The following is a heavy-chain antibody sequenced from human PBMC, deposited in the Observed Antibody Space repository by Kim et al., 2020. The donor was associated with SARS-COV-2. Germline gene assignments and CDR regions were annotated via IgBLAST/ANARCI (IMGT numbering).Heavy chain of an antibody. V-gene: IGHV4-34*01. CDR1: GGSFSGYY. J-gene: IGHJ4*01. CDR3: ARGRVGYCSGGSCYVDYF. Sequence: SETLSLTCAVYGGSFSGYYWSWIRQPPGKGLEWIGEINHSGSTNYNPSLKSRVTISVDTSKNQFSLKLSSVTAADTAVYYCARGRVGYCSGGSCYVDYF. CDR2: INHSGST. D-gene: IGHD2-15*01.